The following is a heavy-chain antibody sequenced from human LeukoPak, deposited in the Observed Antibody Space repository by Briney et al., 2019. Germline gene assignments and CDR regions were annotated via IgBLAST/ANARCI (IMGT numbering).Heavy chain of an antibody. D-gene: IGHD4-17*01. Sequence: PSETLSLTCTVSGGSISSSSYYWGWIRQPPGEGLEWIASIYYSGSTYYNPSFKSRVTISVDTSKNQFFLKLNSVTAADTAVYYCARWLRGYGDRYYGMDVWGQGTTVTVSS. CDR2: IYYSGST. J-gene: IGHJ6*02. CDR3: ARWLRGYGDRYYGMDV. CDR1: GGSISSSSYY. V-gene: IGHV4-39*01.